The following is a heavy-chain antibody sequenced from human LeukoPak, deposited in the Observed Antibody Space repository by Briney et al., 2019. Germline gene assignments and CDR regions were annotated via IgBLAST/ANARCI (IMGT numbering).Heavy chain of an antibody. V-gene: IGHV3-30*04. CDR1: GFIFSSYA. Sequence: GGSLRLSCAASGFIFSSYAIHWVRQAPGKGLEWVAVISYDGSNKYYADSVKGRFTISRDNSKNTLYLQMNSLRAEDTAVYYCANLATVTTFGIFDYWGQGTLVTVSS. CDR2: ISYDGSNK. CDR3: ANLATVTTFGIFDY. D-gene: IGHD4-17*01. J-gene: IGHJ4*02.